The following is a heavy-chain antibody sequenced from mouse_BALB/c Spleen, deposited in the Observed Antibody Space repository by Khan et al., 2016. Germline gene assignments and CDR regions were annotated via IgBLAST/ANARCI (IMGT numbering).Heavy chain of an antibody. D-gene: IGHD2-1*01. Sequence: VQLQQSGAELVRPGASVTLSCKASGYTFSDYEMHWVKQTPVHGMQWIGSIDPETGGTAYNQKFTGQAKLTAGRSSSTSYMALRSTTSKDHADNYCTRKGVFYGTYDFDSWGQGTTLTVSA. J-gene: IGHJ2*01. CDR1: GYTFSDYE. CDR2: IDPETGGT. CDR3: TRKGVFYGTYDFDS. V-gene: IGHV1-15*01.